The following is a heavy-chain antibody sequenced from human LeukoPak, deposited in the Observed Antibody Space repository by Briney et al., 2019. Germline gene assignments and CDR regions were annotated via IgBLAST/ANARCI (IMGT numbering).Heavy chain of an antibody. D-gene: IGHD5-12*01. Sequence: ASVTLSCKASAYTFTNYGITWVRQSPGQGLGWRGWISAYNGNTNYAQKLQGRVTMTTDTSTSTAYMELRSLRSDDTAVYYCAREHSGGYIDYWGQGTLVSVSS. CDR1: AYTFTNYG. CDR2: ISAYNGNT. J-gene: IGHJ4*02. CDR3: AREHSGGYIDY. V-gene: IGHV1-18*01.